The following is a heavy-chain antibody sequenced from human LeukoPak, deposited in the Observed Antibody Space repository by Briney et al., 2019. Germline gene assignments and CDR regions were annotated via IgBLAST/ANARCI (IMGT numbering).Heavy chain of an antibody. D-gene: IGHD3-22*01. V-gene: IGHV3-48*04. J-gene: IGHJ3*02. CDR2: ISSSGSTK. CDR1: GFTFSSYS. CDR3: ARDPNYYDSSGWDYAFDI. Sequence: PGGSLRLSCAASGFTFSSYSMNWVRQAPGKGLEWVSYISSSGSTKYYADSVKGRFTISRDNAKNSLYLQMNSLRAEDTAVYYCARDPNYYDSSGWDYAFDIWGQGTMVTVSS.